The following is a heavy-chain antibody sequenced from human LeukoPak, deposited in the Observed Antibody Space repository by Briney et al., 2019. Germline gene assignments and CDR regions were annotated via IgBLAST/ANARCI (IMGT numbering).Heavy chain of an antibody. Sequence: GESLKISGKGSGYSFSSYWIAWVRQMPEKGLEWMGIIHPGNSETTYNPSFKGHVTMSADKSISTAYLQWSSLEDTDTAKYYCARRLSTIAISAANDYWGQGTLVTVSS. CDR2: IHPGNSET. V-gene: IGHV5-51*01. J-gene: IGHJ4*02. CDR3: ARRLSTIAISAANDY. CDR1: GYSFSSYW. D-gene: IGHD6-13*01.